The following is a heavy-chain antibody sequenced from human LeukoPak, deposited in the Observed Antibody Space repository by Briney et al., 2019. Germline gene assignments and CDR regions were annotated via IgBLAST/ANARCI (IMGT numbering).Heavy chain of an antibody. D-gene: IGHD3-10*01. V-gene: IGHV4-39*07. Sequence: SETLSLTCTVSGGSISSSSYYWGWIRQPPGKGLEWIGSIYYSGSTYYNPSLKSRVTISVDTSKNRFSLKLSSVTAADTAVYYCAGIRGVWRWFDPWGQGTLVTVSS. J-gene: IGHJ5*02. CDR1: GGSISSSSYY. CDR2: IYYSGST. CDR3: AGIRGVWRWFDP.